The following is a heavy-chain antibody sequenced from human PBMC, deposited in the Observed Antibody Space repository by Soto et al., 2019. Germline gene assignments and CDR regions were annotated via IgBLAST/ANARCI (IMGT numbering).Heavy chain of an antibody. CDR3: ARDKITGLFDY. CDR1: GGSFSGYY. CDR2: INHSGST. D-gene: IGHD2-8*02. V-gene: IGHV4-34*01. Sequence: SETLCLTCAVYGGSFSGYYWTWIRQPPGTGLEWIGEINHSGSTNYNPSLKSRVTISVDTSKNQCSLKLTSVTAADTAVYYCARDKITGLFDYWGQGTLVTVSS. J-gene: IGHJ4*02.